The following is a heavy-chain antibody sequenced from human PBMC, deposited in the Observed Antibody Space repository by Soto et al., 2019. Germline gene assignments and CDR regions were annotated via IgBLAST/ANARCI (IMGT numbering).Heavy chain of an antibody. CDR2: IHAGNGYT. Sequence: QVQLVQSGAQVKKPGASVKVSCKASGYTFDNYALHWLRQAPGRRLEWMGWIHAGNGYTKYSQRFQGRATITRDTSASTVHMDLSSLRSEDTAVYYCARVQYSGYDFKLAFDIWGQGTMVTVSS. CDR3: ARVQYSGYDFKLAFDI. CDR1: GYTFDNYA. V-gene: IGHV1-3*01. D-gene: IGHD5-12*01. J-gene: IGHJ3*02.